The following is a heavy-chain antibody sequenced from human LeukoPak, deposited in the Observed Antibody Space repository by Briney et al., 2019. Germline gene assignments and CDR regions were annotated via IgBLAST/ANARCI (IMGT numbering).Heavy chain of an antibody. CDR1: GFPFSGYW. D-gene: IGHD3-10*01. CDR2: IKEDGSEA. V-gene: IGHV3-7*01. CDR3: AKDRRSSGNYYFEY. Sequence: GGSLRLSCAASGFPFSGYWMTWVRQAPGRGLEWVATIKEDGSEAYFGDSVKGRFAISRDNAKNSLYLQMNSLSSEDTAVYYCAKDRRSSGNYYFEYWGQGTLVTVSS. J-gene: IGHJ4*02.